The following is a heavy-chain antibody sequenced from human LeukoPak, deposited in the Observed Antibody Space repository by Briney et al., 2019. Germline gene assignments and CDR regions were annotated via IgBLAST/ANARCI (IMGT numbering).Heavy chain of an antibody. CDR1: GYTSTSYY. Sequence: ASVKVSCKASGYTSTSYYMHWVRQAPGQGLEWMGIINPSGGSTSYAQKFQGRVTMTRDTSTSTVYMELSSLRSEDTAVYYCARDSSGYYYFDYWGQGTLVTVSS. J-gene: IGHJ4*02. D-gene: IGHD3-22*01. V-gene: IGHV1-46*01. CDR2: INPSGGST. CDR3: ARDSSGYYYFDY.